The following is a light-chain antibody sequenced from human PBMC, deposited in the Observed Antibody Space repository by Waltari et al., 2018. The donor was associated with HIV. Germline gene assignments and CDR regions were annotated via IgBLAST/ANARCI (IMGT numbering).Light chain of an antibody. J-gene: IGLJ2*01. Sequence: QSALTQPRSVSGSPGQSGTISCTGPTSDVGGHTYVSLYQQHPGKAPKLLIYDVSKRPSGVPDRFSGSKSGNTASLTISGLQAEDEADYYCCSYAGSYTYVVFGGGTKLTVL. CDR1: TSDVGGHTY. CDR2: DVS. V-gene: IGLV2-11*01. CDR3: CSYAGSYTYVV.